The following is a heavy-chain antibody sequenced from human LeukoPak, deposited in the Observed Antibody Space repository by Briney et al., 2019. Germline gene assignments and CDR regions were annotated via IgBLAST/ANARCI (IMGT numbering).Heavy chain of an antibody. Sequence: PSETLSLTCTVSGGSISSYYWSWIRQPPGKGLEWIGYIYYSGSTNYNPSLKSRVTISVDRSKNQFSLKLSSVTAADTAVYYCARVAPYYHGVFDPWGQGTLVTVSS. CDR2: IYYSGST. J-gene: IGHJ5*02. D-gene: IGHD3-10*01. CDR1: GGSISSYY. CDR3: ARVAPYYHGVFDP. V-gene: IGHV4-59*12.